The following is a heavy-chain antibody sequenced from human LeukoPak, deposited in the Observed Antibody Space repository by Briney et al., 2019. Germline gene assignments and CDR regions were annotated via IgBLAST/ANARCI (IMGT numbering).Heavy chain of an antibody. Sequence: GESLTLSCAASGFTVSSNYMSWVRQPPGKGLEWVSDIYNCGSTHYAHSLKGRFTISRDTSKNMLYLQMNSLRAEDTAVYYCGRAHIEYYESSGYFYGFDYWGQGTLVTVSS. D-gene: IGHD3-22*01. V-gene: IGHV3-53*01. CDR3: GRAHIEYYESSGYFYGFDY. CDR2: IYNCGST. CDR1: GFTVSSNY. J-gene: IGHJ4*02.